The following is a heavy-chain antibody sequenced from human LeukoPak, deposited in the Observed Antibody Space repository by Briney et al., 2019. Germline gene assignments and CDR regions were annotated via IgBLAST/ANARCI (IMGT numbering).Heavy chain of an antibody. V-gene: IGHV3-21*01. Sequence: GGSLRLSCAASGFIFSSYGMNWVRQAPGKGLEWVASISSSSAYTYYADSVKGRFTISRDNAQNSLSLQMNSLRAEDTAVYYCGRGLQFYGAPYGVDVWGQGTTVTVSS. CDR3: GRGLQFYGAPYGVDV. CDR2: ISSSSAYT. CDR1: GFIFSSYG. D-gene: IGHD3-10*01. J-gene: IGHJ6*02.